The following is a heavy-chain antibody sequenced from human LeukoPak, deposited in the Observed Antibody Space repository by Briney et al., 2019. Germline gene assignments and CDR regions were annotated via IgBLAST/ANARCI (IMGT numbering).Heavy chain of an antibody. Sequence: GGSLRLSCTASGFTPCNYAMRWVRRDPGEGVVGVGFIRSKAYGGTTEYAASVKGRFTISRDDSKSIAYLQMNSLKTEDTAVYYCRAMVRGVDYWGQGTLVTVSS. CDR2: IRSKAYGGTT. D-gene: IGHD3-10*01. V-gene: IGHV3-49*04. J-gene: IGHJ4*02. CDR3: RAMVRGVDY. CDR1: GFTPCNYA.